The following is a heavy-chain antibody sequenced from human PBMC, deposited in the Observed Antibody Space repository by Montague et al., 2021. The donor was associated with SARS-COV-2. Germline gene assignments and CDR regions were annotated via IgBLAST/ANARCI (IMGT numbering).Heavy chain of an antibody. Sequence: TLSLTCTVSGGSISSGSYYWSWIRQPAGKGLEWIGRIYTSGSTNYXPSLKSRVTISVDTSKNQFSLKLRSVTAADTAVYYCARAPGQYYYYYMDVWGKGTTVTVS. J-gene: IGHJ6*03. V-gene: IGHV4-61*02. CDR3: ARAPGQYYYYYMDV. CDR1: GGSISSGSYY. CDR2: IYTSGST. D-gene: IGHD1-1*01.